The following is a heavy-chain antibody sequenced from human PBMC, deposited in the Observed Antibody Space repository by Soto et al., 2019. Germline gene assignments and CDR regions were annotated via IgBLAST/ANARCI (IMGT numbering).Heavy chain of an antibody. V-gene: IGHV3-33*01. J-gene: IGHJ4*02. CDR2: IWYDGSNK. Sequence: GGSLRLSCAACGFTFSNYCIHWVRQAPCKGLEWVAVIWYDGSNKYYAESVKGRFTISRDNSKNTLYLQMNSLRAEDTAVYYCARDSIAAAQSPFDYWGQGTLVAVCS. CDR1: GFTFSNYC. CDR3: ARDSIAAAQSPFDY. D-gene: IGHD6-13*01.